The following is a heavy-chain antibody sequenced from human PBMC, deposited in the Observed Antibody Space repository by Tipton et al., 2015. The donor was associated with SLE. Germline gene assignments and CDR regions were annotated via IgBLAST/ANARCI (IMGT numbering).Heavy chain of an antibody. V-gene: IGHV3-9*01. J-gene: IGHJ4*02. Sequence: SLRLSCAASGFSFDEYAMYWVRQAPGKGLEWVSGISWNSRSIGYADSVKGRFTISRDNAKNFLYLQMNSLRAEDTAVYYCATWNYGDYFISPYFDYWGQGALVTVSS. CDR1: GFSFDEYA. CDR3: ATWNYGDYFISPYFDY. CDR2: ISWNSRSI. D-gene: IGHD4-17*01.